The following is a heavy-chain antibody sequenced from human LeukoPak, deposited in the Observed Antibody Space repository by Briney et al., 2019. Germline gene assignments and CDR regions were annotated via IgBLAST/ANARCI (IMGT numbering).Heavy chain of an antibody. Sequence: GGSLRLSCAASGFTFSSYGMHWVRQAPGKGLEWVAVISYDGSNKYYADSVKGRFTISRDNSKNTLYLQMNSLRAEDTAMYYCASPLLFDGSGNSDYWGQGTLVTVSS. CDR2: ISYDGSNK. D-gene: IGHD3-10*01. CDR1: GFTFSSYG. J-gene: IGHJ4*02. V-gene: IGHV3-30*03. CDR3: ASPLLFDGSGNSDY.